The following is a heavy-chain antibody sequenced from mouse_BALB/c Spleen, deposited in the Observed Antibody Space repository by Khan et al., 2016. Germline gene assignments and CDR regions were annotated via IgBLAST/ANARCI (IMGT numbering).Heavy chain of an antibody. D-gene: IGHD1-1*01. V-gene: IGHV1-87*01. CDR3: ASYYGSSYDDFDY. Sequence: QVQLKESGAELARPGASVKLSCKASGYTFTSYWMQWVKQRPGQGLEWIGAIYPGDGDTRYTQKFKGKATLTAVKSSSTAYMQLSSLASEDAAGYYCASYYGSSYDDFDYWGQGTTLTVSS. CDR2: IYPGDGDT. J-gene: IGHJ2*01. CDR1: GYTFTSYW.